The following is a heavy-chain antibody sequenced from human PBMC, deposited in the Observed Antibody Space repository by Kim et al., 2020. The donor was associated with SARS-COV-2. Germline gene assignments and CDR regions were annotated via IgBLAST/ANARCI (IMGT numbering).Heavy chain of an antibody. CDR1: GGSFSDYY. Sequence: SETLSLTCAVYGGSFSDYYWSWIRQPPGKGLEWIGEINHSGSTNYNSSLKSRVTISLDTSKSQFSLNLWSVTAADTAVYYCARGLIGCEVSYYDYGLDVWGQGTTVTVSS. V-gene: IGHV4-34*01. D-gene: IGHD2-2*03. J-gene: IGHJ6*02. CDR3: ARGLIGCEVSYYDYGLDV. CDR2: INHSGST.